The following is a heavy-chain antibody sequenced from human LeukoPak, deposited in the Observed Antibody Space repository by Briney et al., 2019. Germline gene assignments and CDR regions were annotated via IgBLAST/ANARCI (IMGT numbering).Heavy chain of an antibody. CDR3: ARHPGYSYAYVDY. CDR1: GGSISSSSYY. V-gene: IGHV4-39*07. Sequence: SETLSLTCTVSGGSISSSSYYWGWIRQPPGKGLEWIGSIYYSGSTYYNPSLKSRVTISVDTSKDQFSLKLSSVTAADTAVYYCARHPGYSYAYVDYWGQGTLVTVSS. J-gene: IGHJ4*02. CDR2: IYYSGST. D-gene: IGHD5-18*01.